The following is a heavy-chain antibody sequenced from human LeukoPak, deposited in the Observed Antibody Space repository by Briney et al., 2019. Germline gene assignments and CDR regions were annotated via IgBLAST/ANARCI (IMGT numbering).Heavy chain of an antibody. CDR3: ARDAFDI. CDR2: ISSSRSYI. V-gene: IGHV3-21*01. Sequence: GGSLRLSCAASGFTVTSNHMNWVRQAPGKGLEWVSSISSSRSYIYYADSVKGRFTISRDNAKNSLYLQMNSLRAEDTAVYYCARDAFDIWGQGTMVTVSS. J-gene: IGHJ3*02. CDR1: GFTVTSNH.